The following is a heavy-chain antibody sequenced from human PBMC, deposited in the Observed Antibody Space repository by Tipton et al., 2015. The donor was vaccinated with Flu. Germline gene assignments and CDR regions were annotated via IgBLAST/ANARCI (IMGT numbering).Heavy chain of an antibody. V-gene: IGHV4-34*01. D-gene: IGHD3-10*01. J-gene: IGHJ4*02. CDR2: INHSGGT. CDR3: ARVGYYGSGRYPLDC. Sequence: TLSLTCVIYGEPFNDYYWSWIRQPPGKGLEWIGEINHSGGTNYNPSLESRVTMSVDTSQNQFSLKVNSMTVADMAVYYCARVGYYGSGRYPLDCWGQGTLVTVSS. CDR1: GEPFNDYY.